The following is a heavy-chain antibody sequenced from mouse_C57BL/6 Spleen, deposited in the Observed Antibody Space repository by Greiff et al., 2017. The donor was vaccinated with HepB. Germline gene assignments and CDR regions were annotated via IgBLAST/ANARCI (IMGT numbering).Heavy chain of an antibody. CDR2: ISDGGSYT. V-gene: IGHV5-4*01. D-gene: IGHD2-4*01. J-gene: IGHJ2*01. CDR1: GFTFSSYA. Sequence: EVQGVESGGGLVKPGGSLKLSCAASGFTFSSYAMSWVRQTPEKRLEWVATISDGGSYTYYPDNVKGRFTISRDNAKNNLYLQMSHLKSEDTAMYYCAREEGCDYENYFDYWGQGTTLTVSS. CDR3: AREEGCDYENYFDY.